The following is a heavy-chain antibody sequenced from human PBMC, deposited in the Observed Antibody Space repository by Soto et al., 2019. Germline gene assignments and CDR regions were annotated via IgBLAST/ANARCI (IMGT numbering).Heavy chain of an antibody. CDR2: IMPVFATP. J-gene: IGHJ6*02. CDR1: GGTFSTSA. CDR3: ARDKDRQQLGGNYYYILDV. Sequence: QVQLMQSGAEVKKPGSSVKVSCKASGGTFSTSAISWVRQAPGEGLEWVGGIMPVFATPDYAQKFQGRVNXSXYXXTTTAYLELTSLTTDDTAVYYCARDKDRQQLGGNYYYILDVWGQGTAITVSS. D-gene: IGHD3-3*02. V-gene: IGHV1-69*05.